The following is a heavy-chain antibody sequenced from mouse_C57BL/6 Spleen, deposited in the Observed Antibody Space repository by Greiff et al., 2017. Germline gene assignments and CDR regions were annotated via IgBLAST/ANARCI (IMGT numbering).Heavy chain of an antibody. V-gene: IGHV14-4*01. D-gene: IGHD1-1*01. Sequence: EVQLQQSGAELVRPGASVKLSCTASGFNIKDDYMHWVKQRPEQGLEWIGWIDPAHGDTEYASKFQGKATITADTSSNTASLQLSSLTSEDTAVYYCTFYGSSYYFDYWGQGTTLTVSS. CDR2: IDPAHGDT. CDR3: TFYGSSYYFDY. J-gene: IGHJ2*01. CDR1: GFNIKDDY.